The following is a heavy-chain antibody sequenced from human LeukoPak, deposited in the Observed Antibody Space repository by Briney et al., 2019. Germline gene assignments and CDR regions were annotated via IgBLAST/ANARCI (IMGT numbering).Heavy chain of an antibody. CDR1: GGSFSGYY. CDR2: INHSGST. D-gene: IGHD5-18*01. Sequence: SETQSLTCAVYGGSFSGYYWSWIRQPPGKGLEWIGEINHSGSTNYNPSLKSRVTISVDTSKNQFSLKLSSVTAADTAFYYCARRGYSYGLWGQGTLVTVSS. CDR3: ARRGYSYGL. J-gene: IGHJ4*02. V-gene: IGHV4-34*01.